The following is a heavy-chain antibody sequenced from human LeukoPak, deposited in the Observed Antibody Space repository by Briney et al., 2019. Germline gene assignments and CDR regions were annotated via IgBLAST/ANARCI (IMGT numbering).Heavy chain of an antibody. CDR1: GGSISSHY. Sequence: SETLSLTCTVSGGSISSHYWSWIRQPPGKGLEWIGYIYYSGSTNYNPSLKSRVTISVDTSKNQFSLKLSSVTAADTAVYYCARGHGGNPEYYFDYWGQGTLVTVSS. CDR2: IYYSGST. V-gene: IGHV4-59*11. D-gene: IGHD4-23*01. J-gene: IGHJ4*02. CDR3: ARGHGGNPEYYFDY.